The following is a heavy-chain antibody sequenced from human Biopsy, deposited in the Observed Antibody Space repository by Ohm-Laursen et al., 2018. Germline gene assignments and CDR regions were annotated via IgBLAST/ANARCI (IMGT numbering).Heavy chain of an antibody. CDR2: VFHGGIT. Sequence: GTLSLTCTVSGGSVSSNVHYWAWIRQPPGKGLECIGTVFHGGITFYNPSLKSRVTISIDTSKNQFSLNLSSVTAADTAVYYCARHPTGFWFDPWGQGTLVTVSS. CDR1: GGSVSSNVHY. CDR3: ARHPTGFWFDP. J-gene: IGHJ5*02. V-gene: IGHV4-39*01.